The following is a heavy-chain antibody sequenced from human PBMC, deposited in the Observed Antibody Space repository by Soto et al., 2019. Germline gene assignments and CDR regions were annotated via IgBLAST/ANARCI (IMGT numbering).Heavy chain of an antibody. J-gene: IGHJ4*02. D-gene: IGHD5-18*01. Sequence: QVQLQQWGAGLLKPSETLSLTCAVYGGSFSGYYWSWIRQPPGKGLEWIGYISHTGSVYYNPPLMSRTTMSVDSSKDQFSLNLKSVTAADTAVYFCASELSGYSYGPGEVFWGQGILVTVSS. CDR1: GGSFSGYY. CDR3: ASELSGYSYGPGEVF. CDR2: ISHTGSV. V-gene: IGHV4-34*11.